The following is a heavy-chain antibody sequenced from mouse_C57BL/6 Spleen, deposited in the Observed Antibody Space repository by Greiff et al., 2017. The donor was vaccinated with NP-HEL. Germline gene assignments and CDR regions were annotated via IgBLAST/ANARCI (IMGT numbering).Heavy chain of an antibody. Sequence: EVQLVESGGGLVKPGGSLKLSCAASGFTFSDYGMHWVRQAPEKGLEWVAYISSGSSTIYYADTVKGRFTISRDNAKNTLFLQMTSLRSEDTAMYYCARNEYFDVWGTGTTVTVSS. CDR1: GFTFSDYG. CDR3: ARNEYFDV. J-gene: IGHJ1*03. V-gene: IGHV5-17*01. CDR2: ISSGSSTI.